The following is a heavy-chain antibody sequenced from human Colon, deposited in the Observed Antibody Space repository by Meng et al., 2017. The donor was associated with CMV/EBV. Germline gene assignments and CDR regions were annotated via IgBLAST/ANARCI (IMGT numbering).Heavy chain of an antibody. Sequence: LYCAASGFPFRSSGMSWVRQAPGTGLAWVSGISGPATSTYYADSVKGRFTISRDNSKNTLYLQMNSLRADDTAVYYCAKDNGWLSAYWGQGTLVTVSS. CDR1: GFPFRSSG. V-gene: IGHV3-23*01. D-gene: IGHD3-22*01. CDR3: AKDNGWLSAY. CDR2: ISGPATST. J-gene: IGHJ4*02.